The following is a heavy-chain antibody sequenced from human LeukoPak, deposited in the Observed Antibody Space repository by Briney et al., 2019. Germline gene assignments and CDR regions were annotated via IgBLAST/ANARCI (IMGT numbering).Heavy chain of an antibody. D-gene: IGHD3-3*01. V-gene: IGHV3-74*01. Sequence: GGSLRLSCAASGFTFSSYWMHWVRQVPGKGLLWVARINTDGSATNYADSVKGRFTISRDNAKNTLYLQMNSLRAEDAAVYYCAREPFEVSSYWGQGTLVTASS. CDR3: AREPFEVSSY. CDR1: GFTFSSYW. J-gene: IGHJ4*02. CDR2: INTDGSAT.